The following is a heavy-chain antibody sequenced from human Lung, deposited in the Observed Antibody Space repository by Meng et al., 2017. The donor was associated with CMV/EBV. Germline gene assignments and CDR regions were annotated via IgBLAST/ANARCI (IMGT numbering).Heavy chain of an antibody. CDR3: ARDGSLVRLDV. CDR2: IYYSGST. D-gene: IGHD1-26*01. Sequence: SXTXSLXCTVSGGSISSYYWSWIRQPPGKGLEWIGYIYYSGSTNYNPSLKSRVTISVDTSKNQFSLKLSSVTAADTAVYYCARDGSLVRLDVWGTGNTFNGAS. J-gene: IGHJ6*04. V-gene: IGHV4-59*01. CDR1: GGSISSYY.